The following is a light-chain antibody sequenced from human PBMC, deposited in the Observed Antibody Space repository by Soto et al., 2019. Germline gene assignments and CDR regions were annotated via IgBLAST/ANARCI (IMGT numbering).Light chain of an antibody. CDR3: QQYDGYSWT. J-gene: IGKJ1*01. V-gene: IGKV3-15*01. Sequence: EIVMTQSPATLSVSLGERATLSCRASQSVSRNLAWYQLKPGQAPRLLIYGASTRATGIPARFSGSGSGTDFTLTISSLQSEDFATYYCQQYDGYSWTFGQGTKVDIK. CDR2: GAS. CDR1: QSVSRN.